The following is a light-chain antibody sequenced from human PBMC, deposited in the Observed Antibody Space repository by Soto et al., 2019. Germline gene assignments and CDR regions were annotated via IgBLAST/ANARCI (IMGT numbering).Light chain of an antibody. Sequence: QSVLTQPPSASGTPGQTVTISCSGTSSNIGENPVNWYQHLPGSAPRVLIYGYNQRPSGVTDRFSGSNSGTSASLAISGLQSEDEADYYCAAWDDSLDAWVFGGGTQLTVL. CDR1: SSNIGENP. V-gene: IGLV1-44*01. J-gene: IGLJ2*01. CDR3: AAWDDSLDAWV. CDR2: GYN.